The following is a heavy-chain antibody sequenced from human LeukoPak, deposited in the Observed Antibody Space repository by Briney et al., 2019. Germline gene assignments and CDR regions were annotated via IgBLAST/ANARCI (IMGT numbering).Heavy chain of an antibody. D-gene: IGHD1-7*01. CDR1: GYTFTSYD. CDR2: MNPNSGNT. CDR3: ARGPNWNYRPNYYYYYMDV. Sequence: GASVKVSCKASGYTFTSYDINWVRQATGQGLEWMGWMNPNSGNTGYAQKFQGRVTITRNTSISTAYMELSSLRSEDTAVYYCARGPNWNYRPNYYYYYMDVWGKGTTVTVSS. J-gene: IGHJ6*03. V-gene: IGHV1-8*03.